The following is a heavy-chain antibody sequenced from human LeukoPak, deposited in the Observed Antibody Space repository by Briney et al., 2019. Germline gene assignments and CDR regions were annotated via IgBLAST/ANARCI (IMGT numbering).Heavy chain of an antibody. CDR1: GGSISSGSYY. V-gene: IGHV4-61*02. Sequence: SETLSLTCTVSGGSISSGSYYWSWLRQPAGKGLEWIGRVYTSGSTHYNPSLKSRVTISVDTSKNQFSLKLSSVTAADTAVYYCARSFIHYYDSSGHFDYWGPGTLVTVSS. J-gene: IGHJ4*02. CDR3: ARSFIHYYDSSGHFDY. D-gene: IGHD3-22*01. CDR2: VYTSGST.